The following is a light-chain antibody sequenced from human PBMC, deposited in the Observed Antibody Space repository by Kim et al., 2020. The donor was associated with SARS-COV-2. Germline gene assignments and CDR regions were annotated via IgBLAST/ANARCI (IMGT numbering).Light chain of an antibody. V-gene: IGLV3-19*01. Sequence: SSELTQDPAVSVALGQTVTITCQGDSLRGFYASWYQQKPGQTPVLVIYGKNNRPSGIPDRFSGSSSGNTASLTITGAQAEDEADYYCNSRDSSVTPVYVFGTGTKVTVL. CDR1: SLRGFY. J-gene: IGLJ1*01. CDR3: NSRDSSVTPVYV. CDR2: GKN.